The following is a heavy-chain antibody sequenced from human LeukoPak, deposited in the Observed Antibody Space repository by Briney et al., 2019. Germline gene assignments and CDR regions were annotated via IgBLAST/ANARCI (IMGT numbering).Heavy chain of an antibody. CDR1: GFTFSSYA. D-gene: IGHD2-2*01. V-gene: IGHV3-23*01. Sequence: GGSLRLSCAASGFTFSSYAMSWVHQAPGKGLEWVSAISGSGGSTYYADSVKGRFTISRDNSKNTLYLQMNSLRAEDTAVYYCAKDRHIYCSSTSCPYNWFDPWGQGTLVTVSS. CDR3: AKDRHIYCSSTSCPYNWFDP. CDR2: ISGSGGST. J-gene: IGHJ5*02.